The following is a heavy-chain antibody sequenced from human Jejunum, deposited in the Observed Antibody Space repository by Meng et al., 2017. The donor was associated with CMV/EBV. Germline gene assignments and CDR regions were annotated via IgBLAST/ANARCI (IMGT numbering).Heavy chain of an antibody. CDR2: INPSGGST. CDR1: TLPSYY. Sequence: TLPSYYMHWVRQAPGQGLEWMGIINPSGGSTSYAQKFQGRVTMTRDTSTSTVYMELSSLRSEDTAVYYCARDSGIAAAGTHGMDVWGQGTTVTVSS. CDR3: ARDSGIAAAGTHGMDV. J-gene: IGHJ6*02. D-gene: IGHD6-13*01. V-gene: IGHV1-46*01.